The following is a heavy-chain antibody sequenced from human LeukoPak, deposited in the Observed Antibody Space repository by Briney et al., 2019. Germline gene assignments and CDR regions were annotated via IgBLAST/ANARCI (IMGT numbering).Heavy chain of an antibody. V-gene: IGHV1-18*01. CDR2: ISAYNGNT. CDR3: ARGFDLETDTVDDY. D-gene: IGHD3-9*01. CDR1: GYTFTSYG. J-gene: IGHJ4*02. Sequence: ASVKVSCKASGYTFTSYGISWVRQAPGQGLEWMGWISAYNGNTNHAQKLQGRVTMTTDTSTSTAYMELRSLRSDDTAVYYCARGFDLETDTVDDYWGQGTLVTVSS.